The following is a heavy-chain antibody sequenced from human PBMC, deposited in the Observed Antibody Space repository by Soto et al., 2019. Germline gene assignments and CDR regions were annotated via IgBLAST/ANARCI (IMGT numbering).Heavy chain of an antibody. CDR2: INTNTGNP. Sequence: ASVKVSCKASGYTFTSYAMNWVRQAPGQGLEWMGWINTNTGNPTYAQGFTGRFAFSLDTSVSTAYLQICSLKAEDTAVYYCAREGYCSGGSCYGDYYYYGMDVWGQGTTVTVSS. CDR1: GYTFTSYA. CDR3: AREGYCSGGSCYGDYYYYGMDV. V-gene: IGHV7-4-1*01. D-gene: IGHD2-15*01. J-gene: IGHJ6*02.